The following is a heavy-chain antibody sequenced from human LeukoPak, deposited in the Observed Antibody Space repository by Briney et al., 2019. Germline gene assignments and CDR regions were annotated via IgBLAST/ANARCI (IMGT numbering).Heavy chain of an antibody. J-gene: IGHJ3*01. CDR1: GGSVSSGSYY. Sequence: SESLSLTCTVSGGSVSSGSYYWSWIRQPPGKGQEWIGYIYYSESTNYNPSLKSRVTISVDMSKSQFSLRLSSVTTADTAVYYCARVPGGGTAANWGQGTMVTVSS. CDR3: ARVPGGGTAAN. CDR2: IYYSEST. V-gene: IGHV4-61*01. D-gene: IGHD1-7*01.